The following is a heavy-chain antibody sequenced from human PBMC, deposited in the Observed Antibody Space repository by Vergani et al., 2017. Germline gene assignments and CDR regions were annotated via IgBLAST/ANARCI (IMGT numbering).Heavy chain of an antibody. CDR1: GYTFTSYY. D-gene: IGHD3-3*01. J-gene: IGHJ6*03. CDR3: ANDLEITILWKCMDV. V-gene: IGHV1-46*03. CDR2: INPSGGST. Sequence: QVQLVQSGAEVKKPGASVKVSCKASGYTFTSYYMHWVRQAPGQGLEWMGIINPSGGSTSYAEKFQGRVTMTRDTSTRTVDMELSSLRSGDTAEYYCANDLEITILWKCMDVWGKGTRVTVSS.